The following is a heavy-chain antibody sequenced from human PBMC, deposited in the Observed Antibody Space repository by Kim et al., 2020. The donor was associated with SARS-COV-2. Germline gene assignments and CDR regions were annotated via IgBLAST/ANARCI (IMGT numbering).Heavy chain of an antibody. J-gene: IGHJ5*02. CDR3: ATDHWHGDLYHTS. CDR2: IIPIFGLT. Sequence: SVKVSCKASGGTFKNYVFSWVRQAPGQGLEWVGRIIPIFGLTNYAPQFRGRVALTVDKATTTANLELSGLRSEDTAVYYCATDHWHGDLYHTSWGQGTLVTVSS. V-gene: IGHV1-69*04. D-gene: IGHD2-2*02. CDR1: GGTFKNYV.